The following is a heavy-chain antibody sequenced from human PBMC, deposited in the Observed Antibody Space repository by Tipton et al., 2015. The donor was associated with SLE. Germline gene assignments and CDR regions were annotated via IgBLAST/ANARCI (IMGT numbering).Heavy chain of an antibody. CDR3: TREAPSFCGAYCHRYFDL. V-gene: IGHV4-34*01. Sequence: LSLTCAVYRGSFSGYYWSWIRRPPGKGLEWIGETTHSGKTNYNPSLKSRVTISADTSKNQFSLKLTSVTVADTAVYYCTREAPSFCGAYCHRYFDLWGRGTLVTVSS. D-gene: IGHD2-21*01. CDR2: TTHSGKT. J-gene: IGHJ2*01. CDR1: RGSFSGYY.